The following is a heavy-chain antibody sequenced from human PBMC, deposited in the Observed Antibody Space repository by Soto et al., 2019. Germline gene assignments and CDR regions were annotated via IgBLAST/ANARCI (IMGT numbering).Heavy chain of an antibody. CDR2: IIPLFVTT. CDR3: AAELGFGKLSVV. Sequence: QVQVVQSGVEARRPGSSVKVSCKASGDTFKNCVISWVRQAPGQGLEWMGGIIPLFVTTDFAQRFQGRLTITTDESTTTAYMELSRLRSEDTATYYWAAELGFGKLSVVWGQGTTVIVSS. V-gene: IGHV1-69*01. D-gene: IGHD3-10*01. CDR1: GDTFKNCV. J-gene: IGHJ6*02.